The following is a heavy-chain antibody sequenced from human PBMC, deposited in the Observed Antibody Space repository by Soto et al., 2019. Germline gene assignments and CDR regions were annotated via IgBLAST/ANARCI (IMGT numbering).Heavy chain of an antibody. J-gene: IGHJ6*03. V-gene: IGHV3-23*01. CDR3: AKGRTTVTTNSYYYYYYMDV. CDR1: GFTFSSYA. D-gene: IGHD4-17*01. CDR2: ISGSGGST. Sequence: GGSLRLSCAASGFTFSSYAMSWVRQAPGKGLEWVSAISGSGGSTYYAVSVKGRFTISRDNSKNTLYLQMNSLRAEDTAVYYCAKGRTTVTTNSYYYYYYMDVWGKGTTVTVSS.